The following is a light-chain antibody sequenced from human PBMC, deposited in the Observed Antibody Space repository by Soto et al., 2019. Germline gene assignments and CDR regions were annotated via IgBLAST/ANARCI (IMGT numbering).Light chain of an antibody. CDR3: QQRSNWPLT. Sequence: EIVLTQSPATLSLSPGERATLSCRASQSVRSYLAWYQQKSGQAPRLLIYDASNRATGIPARLSGSGSGTDFTLTISSLEPEDFAVYYGQQRSNWPLTCGGGTKVEIK. CDR1: QSVRSY. CDR2: DAS. J-gene: IGKJ4*01. V-gene: IGKV3-11*01.